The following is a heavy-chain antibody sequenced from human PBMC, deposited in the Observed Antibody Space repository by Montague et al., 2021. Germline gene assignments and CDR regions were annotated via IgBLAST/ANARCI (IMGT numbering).Heavy chain of an antibody. CDR3: ARALAARWWFDP. Sequence: SETLSLTCTISGGSIRSYYWNWIRQPPGKGLEWIGYIYYSGSTNYNPSLKSRVNISLDTSNYQFSLNLRSVTAADTAVYYRARALAARWWFDPWGQGTLVTVSS. V-gene: IGHV4-59*01. J-gene: IGHJ5*02. CDR1: GGSIRSYY. D-gene: IGHD6-6*01. CDR2: IYYSGST.